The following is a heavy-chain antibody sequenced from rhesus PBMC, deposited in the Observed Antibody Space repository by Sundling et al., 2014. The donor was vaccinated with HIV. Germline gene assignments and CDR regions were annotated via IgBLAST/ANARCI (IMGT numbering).Heavy chain of an antibody. Sequence: QVQLQESGPGLVKPSETLSLTCTVSGASVSDDYYWNWIRQPPGKGLEWIGNFYGPTGKTYYNPSLKSRVIISKGTSNNQFSLNLNSVTAADTAVYFCATYIWTGYYPFDNWGQGVLVTVSS. CDR3: ATYIWTGYYPFDN. CDR2: FYGPTGKT. D-gene: IGHD3-3*01. V-gene: IGHV4-143*01. J-gene: IGHJ4*01. CDR1: GASVSDDYY.